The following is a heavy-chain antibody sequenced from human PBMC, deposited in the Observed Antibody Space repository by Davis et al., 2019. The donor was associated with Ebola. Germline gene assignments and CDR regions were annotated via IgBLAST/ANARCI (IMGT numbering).Heavy chain of an antibody. CDR3: ARGRTVDTAMVTGFYYGMDV. V-gene: IGHV4-34*01. J-gene: IGHJ6*02. D-gene: IGHD5-18*01. CDR1: GGSFSGYY. Sequence: MPGGSLRLSCAVYGGSFSGYYWSWTRQPPGKGLEWIGEINHSGSTNYNPSLKSRVTISVDTSKNQFSLKLSSVTAADTAVYYCARGRTVDTAMVTGFYYGMDVWGQGTTVTVSS. CDR2: INHSGST.